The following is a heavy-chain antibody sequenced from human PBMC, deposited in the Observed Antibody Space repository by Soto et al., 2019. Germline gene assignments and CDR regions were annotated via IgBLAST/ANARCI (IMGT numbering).Heavy chain of an antibody. CDR3: ARQRVDSTEYYYYGMDV. D-gene: IGHD5-12*01. J-gene: IGHJ6*02. CDR2: IYPGDSDT. CDR1: GYSFTSYW. V-gene: IGHV5-51*01. Sequence: PGESLKISCQGSGYSFTSYWIGWVRQMPGKGLEWMGIIYPGDSDTRYSPSFQGQVTISADKSISTAYLQWSSLKASDTAMYYCARQRVDSTEYYYYGMDVWGQGTTVTVSS.